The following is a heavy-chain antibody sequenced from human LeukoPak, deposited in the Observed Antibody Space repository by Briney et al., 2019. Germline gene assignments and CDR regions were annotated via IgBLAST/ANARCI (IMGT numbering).Heavy chain of an antibody. CDR3: TRDTFGARDS. CDR1: GFTFSSHA. V-gene: IGHV3-74*01. Sequence: GGSLRLSCVASGFTFSSHAMTWVRQAPGKGLQWVSRINEGGSSTSYAESVRGRFTISRDNAKNTLYLQMNSLRAEDTAVYYCTRDTFGARDSWGQGTLVTVSS. D-gene: IGHD3-10*01. J-gene: IGHJ4*02. CDR2: INEGGSST.